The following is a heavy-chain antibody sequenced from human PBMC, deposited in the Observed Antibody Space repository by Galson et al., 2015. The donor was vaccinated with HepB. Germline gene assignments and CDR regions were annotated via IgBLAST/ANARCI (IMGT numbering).Heavy chain of an antibody. J-gene: IGHJ5*02. CDR1: GYTFTGYY. V-gene: IGHV1-2*02. Sequence: SVKVSCKASGYTFTGYYMHWVRQAPGQGLEWMGWINPDSGDTNYAQKFQGRVTMTRDTSISTAYMELSSLRSDDTALYYCTRDREGGSGWFDPWGQGTLVTVSS. CDR2: INPDSGDT. CDR3: TRDREGGSGWFDP. D-gene: IGHD3-10*01.